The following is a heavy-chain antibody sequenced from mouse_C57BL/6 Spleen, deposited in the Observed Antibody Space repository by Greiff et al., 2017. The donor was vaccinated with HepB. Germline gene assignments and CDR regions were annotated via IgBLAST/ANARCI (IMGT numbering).Heavy chain of an antibody. V-gene: IGHV1-82*01. CDR3: ARKGVRYYAMDY. Sequence: VQLQQSGPELVKPGASVKISCKASGYAFRSSWMNWVKQRPGKGLEWIGRIYPGDGDTNYNGKFKGKATLTADKSSSTAYMQLSSLKSEDSAVYFCARKGVRYYAMDYWGQGTSVTVSS. CDR2: IYPGDGDT. J-gene: IGHJ4*01. CDR1: GYAFRSSW.